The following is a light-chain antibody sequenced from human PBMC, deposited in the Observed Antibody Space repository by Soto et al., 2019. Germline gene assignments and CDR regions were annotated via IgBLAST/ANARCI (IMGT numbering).Light chain of an antibody. CDR1: SSNIGRNY. J-gene: IGLJ3*02. V-gene: IGLV1-47*02. CDR2: NNN. CDR3: AACDDSLSGWV. Sequence: QSVLTQPPSASGTPGQRVSVSCSGSSSNIGRNYVSWYQQLPGTAPKLLIYNNNQRPSGVPDRFSGSKSGTSASLAVSGLRSEDEADYYCAACDDSLSGWVFGGGPKLTVL.